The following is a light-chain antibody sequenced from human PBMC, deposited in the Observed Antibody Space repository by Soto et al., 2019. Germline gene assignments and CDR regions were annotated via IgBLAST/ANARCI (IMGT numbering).Light chain of an antibody. J-gene: IGKJ1*01. Sequence: DIQMTQSPSSLSASVGDRVTITCRASQSISSYLNWYQQRPGKPPKILIYAASSLPSGVPSRFSGSGSGTDFTLTISSLQPEDFETYYCQQSYSTPWTFGQGTKVDIK. CDR1: QSISSY. CDR2: AAS. V-gene: IGKV1-39*01. CDR3: QQSYSTPWT.